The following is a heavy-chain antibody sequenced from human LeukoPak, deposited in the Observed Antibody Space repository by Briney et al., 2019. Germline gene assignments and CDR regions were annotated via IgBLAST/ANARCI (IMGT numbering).Heavy chain of an antibody. CDR1: GGTFSSYA. CDR3: ARVRVVYWRPGHFDY. D-gene: IGHD2-8*02. Sequence: SVKVSCKASGGTFSSYAISWVRQAPGQGLEWMGGIIPISGTANYAQKFQGRVTITADESTSTAYMELSSLRSEDTAVYYCARVRVVYWRPGHFDYWGQGTLVTVSS. CDR2: IIPISGTA. J-gene: IGHJ4*02. V-gene: IGHV1-69*13.